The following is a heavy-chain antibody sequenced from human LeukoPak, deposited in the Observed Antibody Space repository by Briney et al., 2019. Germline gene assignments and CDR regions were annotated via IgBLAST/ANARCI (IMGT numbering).Heavy chain of an antibody. CDR3: AKDLSRAVAADWFDP. CDR2: ISDSGGGT. Sequence: GGSLRLSCAASGFTFSNYDMSWVRQAPGKGLEWVSSISDSGGGTYYADSVKGRFTISRDNSKNTLYLQMTNLRAADTAVYYCAKDLSRAVAADWFDPWDQGSLVTVSS. D-gene: IGHD6-19*01. CDR1: GFTFSNYD. V-gene: IGHV3-23*01. J-gene: IGHJ5*02.